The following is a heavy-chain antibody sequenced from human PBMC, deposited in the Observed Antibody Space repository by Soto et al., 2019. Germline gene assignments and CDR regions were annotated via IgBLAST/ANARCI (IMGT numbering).Heavy chain of an antibody. CDR1: GYTFTSYG. CDR3: ARGGHVVVVTAALDY. CDR2: ISAYNGNT. V-gene: IGHV1-18*01. Sequence: GASVKVSCKASGYTFTSYGISWVRQAPGQGLEWMGWISAYNGNTKYEQKLQGRVTMTTDTSTSTAYMELRSLRSDDTAVYYCARGGHVVVVTAALDYWGQGTLVTVSS. J-gene: IGHJ4*02. D-gene: IGHD2-21*02.